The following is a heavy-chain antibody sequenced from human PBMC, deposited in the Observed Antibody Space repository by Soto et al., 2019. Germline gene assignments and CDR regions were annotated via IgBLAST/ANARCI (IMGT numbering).Heavy chain of an antibody. CDR2: IYYSGST. CDR3: ARERIAARPGALKSGGFDY. J-gene: IGHJ4*02. V-gene: IGHV4-31*03. CDR1: GGSISSGGYY. D-gene: IGHD6-6*01. Sequence: SETLSLTCTVSGGSISSGGYYWSWIRQHPGKGLEWIGYIYYSGSTYYDPSLKSRVTISVDTSKNQFSLKLSSVTAADTAVYYCARERIAARPGALKSGGFDYWGQGTLVTVSS.